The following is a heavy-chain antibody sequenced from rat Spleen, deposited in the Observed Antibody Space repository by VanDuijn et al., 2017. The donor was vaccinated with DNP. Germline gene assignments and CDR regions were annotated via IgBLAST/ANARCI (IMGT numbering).Heavy chain of an antibody. CDR1: GYSITGDY. J-gene: IGHJ1*01. V-gene: IGHV3-1*01. CDR3: ARGNDGYFPNWYFDL. Sequence: EVQLQESGPGLVKPSQSLSLTCSVTGYSITGDYWGWIRKFPGNKMEWIGHISYSGRTTYNPSLKSRISITRDTSKNQFFLQLNSVSTEDTAIYYCARGNDGYFPNWYFDLWGPGTIVTVSS. CDR2: ISYSGRT. D-gene: IGHD1-12*03.